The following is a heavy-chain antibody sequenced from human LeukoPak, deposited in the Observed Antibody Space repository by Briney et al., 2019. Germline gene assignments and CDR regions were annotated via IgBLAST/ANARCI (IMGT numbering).Heavy chain of an antibody. V-gene: IGHV3-48*04. J-gene: IGHJ4*02. CDR2: ISSSGSTI. CDR3: ARDGHVWGSYGY. CDR1: GFTLSSYA. D-gene: IGHD3-16*01. Sequence: PGGSLRLSCAASGFTLSSYAMSWVRQAPGKGLEWVSYISSSGSTIYYADSVKGRFTISRDNAKNSLYLQMNSLRAEDTAVYYCARDGHVWGSYGYWGQGTLVTVSS.